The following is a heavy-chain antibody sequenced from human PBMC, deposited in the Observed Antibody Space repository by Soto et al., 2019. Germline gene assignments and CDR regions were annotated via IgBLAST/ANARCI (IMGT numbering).Heavy chain of an antibody. CDR3: TRQSSGAAAGPTY. J-gene: IGHJ4*02. CDR1: GFTFSGSA. Sequence: TGGSLRLSCAASGFTFSGSAMHWVRQASGKGLEWVGRIRSKANSYATAYAASVKGRFTISRDDSKNTAYLQMNSLKTEDTAVYYCTRQSSGAAAGPTYWGQGTLVTVSS. D-gene: IGHD6-13*01. V-gene: IGHV3-73*01. CDR2: IRSKANSYAT.